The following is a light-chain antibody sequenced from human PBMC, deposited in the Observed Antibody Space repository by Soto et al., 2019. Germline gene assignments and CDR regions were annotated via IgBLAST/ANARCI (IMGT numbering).Light chain of an antibody. CDR1: QSISSW. Sequence: DIQMTQSPSALSSSVGDRVTISGRASQSISSWLAWYQQKPGKAPKLLIYKASTLESGVPSRFSGSGSGTEFTLTISSLQPEDFATYSCQQSYGTPKTFGQGTKVDIK. J-gene: IGKJ1*01. V-gene: IGKV1-5*03. CDR2: KAS. CDR3: QQSYGTPKT.